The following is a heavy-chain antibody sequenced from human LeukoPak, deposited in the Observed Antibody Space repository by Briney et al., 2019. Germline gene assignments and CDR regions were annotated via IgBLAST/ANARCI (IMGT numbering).Heavy chain of an antibody. CDR1: GGSISSYY. Sequence: SETLSLTCTVSGGSISSYYWSWIRQPPGKGLEWIGYIYYSGSTNYNPSLKSRVTISVDTSKNHFSLKLSSVTAADTAVYYCARINVGDFWSGYLMPYFDYWGQGTLVTVSS. D-gene: IGHD3-3*01. CDR3: ARINVGDFWSGYLMPYFDY. J-gene: IGHJ4*02. V-gene: IGHV4-59*01. CDR2: IYYSGST.